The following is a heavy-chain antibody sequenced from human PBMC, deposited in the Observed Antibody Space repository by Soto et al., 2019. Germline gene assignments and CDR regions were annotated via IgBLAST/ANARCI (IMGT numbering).Heavy chain of an antibody. CDR3: ARDRGSGRGYYYYGMDV. V-gene: IGHV4-59*01. J-gene: IGHJ6*02. CDR2: IYYSGST. Sequence: SETLSLTCTVSGGSISSYYWSWIRQPPGKGLEWIGHIYYSGSTNYNPSLKSRVTISVDTSKNQFSLKLSSVTAADTAVYYCARDRGSGRGYYYYGMDVWGQGTTVTVSS. CDR1: GGSISSYY. D-gene: IGHD3-16*01.